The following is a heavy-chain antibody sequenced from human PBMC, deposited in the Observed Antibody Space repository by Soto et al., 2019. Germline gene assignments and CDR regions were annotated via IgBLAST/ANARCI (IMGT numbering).Heavy chain of an antibody. CDR2: IYYSGST. J-gene: IGHJ5*02. V-gene: IGHV4-31*03. Sequence: SETLSLTCPVSGVSISCGGYYWSWIRQHPGKGLEWIGYIYYSGSTYYNPSLKSRITISVDTSKNQFSLKLSSVTAADTAVYYCARVLRYYYDSSGYFNWFDPSGQGTLVTVS. CDR3: ARVLRYYYDSSGYFNWFDP. D-gene: IGHD3-22*01. CDR1: GVSISCGGYY.